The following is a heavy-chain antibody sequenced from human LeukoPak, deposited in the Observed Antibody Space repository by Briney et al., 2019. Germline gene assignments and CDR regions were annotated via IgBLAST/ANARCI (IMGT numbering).Heavy chain of an antibody. Sequence: GGSLRLSCAASGFTFSSYAMSWVRQAPGKGLEWVSAISSNGGSTYYADSVKGRFTISRDNSKNTLYLQMSSLRAEDTAVYYCVKGNLRGYSGYVIFDYWGQGTLVTVSS. V-gene: IGHV3-64D*06. CDR3: VKGNLRGYSGYVIFDY. D-gene: IGHD5-12*01. CDR2: ISSNGGST. J-gene: IGHJ4*02. CDR1: GFTFSSYA.